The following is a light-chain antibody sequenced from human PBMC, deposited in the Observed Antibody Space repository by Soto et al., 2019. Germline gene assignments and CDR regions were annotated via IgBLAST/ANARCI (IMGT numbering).Light chain of an antibody. Sequence: EIVLTQSPGTLSLSPGERATLSCRASQSVSSSYLAWYQQTPGQAPRLLIYGAYSRATVIPDRFSGSGSGTDFTLTISRLEPEDFAVYYCQQYGSSPMYTFGQGTKLEIK. CDR3: QQYGSSPMYT. V-gene: IGKV3-20*01. J-gene: IGKJ2*01. CDR1: QSVSSSY. CDR2: GAY.